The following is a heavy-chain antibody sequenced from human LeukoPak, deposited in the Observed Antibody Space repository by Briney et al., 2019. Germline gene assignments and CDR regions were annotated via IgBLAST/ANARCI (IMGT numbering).Heavy chain of an antibody. V-gene: IGHV3-7*03. Sequence: EPGGSLRLSCAASGFTFSSSWMSWVRHAPGKGLEWVANIKQDGSEKYYVDSVKGRFIISRDPAKNSLYLQMNSLRAEDTAVYYCARLGNNPRITIFGVAHLDYYYYGMDVWGQGTTVTVSS. CDR2: IKQDGSEK. J-gene: IGHJ6*02. CDR3: ARLGNNPRITIFGVAHLDYYYYGMDV. D-gene: IGHD3-3*01. CDR1: GFTFSSSW.